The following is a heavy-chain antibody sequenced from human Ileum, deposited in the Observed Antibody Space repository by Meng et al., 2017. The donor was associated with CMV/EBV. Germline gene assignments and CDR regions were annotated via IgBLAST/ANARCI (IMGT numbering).Heavy chain of an antibody. D-gene: IGHD6-13*01. CDR1: GGSCSSCTYY. V-gene: IGHV4-39*07. CDR3: AGDWGPYSSRGYFDP. J-gene: IGHJ5*02. Sequence: VRRQESGHGLTTPSETLALRLTGTGGSCSSCTYYWAWIRQSPGKGLEWIGIIYYSGSTYDNPSLKSRVTMSVDTFKNQFSLKLTSVTAADTAVYYCAGDWGPYSSRGYFDPWGQGTLVTVSS. CDR2: IYYSGST.